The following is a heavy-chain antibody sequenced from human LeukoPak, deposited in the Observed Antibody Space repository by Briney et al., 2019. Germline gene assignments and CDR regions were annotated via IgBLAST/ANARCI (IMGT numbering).Heavy chain of an antibody. V-gene: IGHV3-48*03. CDR1: GFTFSSYE. Sequence: GGSLRLSCAASGFTFSSYEMNWVRQAPGKGLEWVSYISSSGSTIYYADSVKGRFTISRDNAKNSLYLQMNSLRADDTAVYSCARVLLGMSAFDLWGQGTMVSVSS. D-gene: IGHD3-9*01. CDR2: ISSSGSTI. J-gene: IGHJ3*01. CDR3: ARVLLGMSAFDL.